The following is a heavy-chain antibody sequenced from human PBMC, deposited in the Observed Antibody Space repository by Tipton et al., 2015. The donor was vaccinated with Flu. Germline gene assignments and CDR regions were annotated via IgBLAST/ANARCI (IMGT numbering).Heavy chain of an antibody. CDR3: ARGGLSPGSSSNWIGVQNWFDP. CDR2: IYYSGST. V-gene: IGHV4-31*03. J-gene: IGHJ5*02. Sequence: TLSLTCTVSGGSISSGGYYWSWIRQHPGKGLEWIGYIYYSGSTYYNPSLKSRVTVSVDTSKNQFSLELSSVTAADTAVYYCARGGLSPGSSSNWIGVQNWFDPWGQGTLVTVSS. D-gene: IGHD6-6*01. CDR1: GGSISSGGYY.